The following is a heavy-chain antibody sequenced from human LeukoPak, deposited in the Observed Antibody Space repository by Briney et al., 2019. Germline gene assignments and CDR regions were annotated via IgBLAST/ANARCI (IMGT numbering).Heavy chain of an antibody. CDR3: ARYVFGVVGYYFDY. D-gene: IGHD3-3*01. J-gene: IGHJ4*02. CDR2: IYYSGST. CDR1: GGSISSYY. Sequence: SETLSLTCTVSGGSISSYYWSWIRQPPGKGLEWIGYIYYSGSTNYNPSLKSRVTISVDTSKNQFSLKLSSVTAADTAVYYCARYVFGVVGYYFDYWGQGTLVTVSS. V-gene: IGHV4-59*01.